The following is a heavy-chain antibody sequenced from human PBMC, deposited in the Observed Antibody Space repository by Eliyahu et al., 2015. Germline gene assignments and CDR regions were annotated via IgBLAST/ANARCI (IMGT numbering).Heavy chain of an antibody. CDR1: GFTFSSYS. D-gene: IGHD2-2*01. CDR3: ASDLYQVGVVPVF. V-gene: IGHV3-21*01. CDR2: ISSSSSYI. J-gene: IGHJ4*02. Sequence: EVQLVESGGGLVKPGGSLRLSCAASGFTFSSYSMNWVRQAPGKGLEWVSSISSSSSYIYYADSVKGXFTISXDNAKNSLYLQMNSLRAEDTAVYYCASDLYQVGVVPVFWGQGTLVTVSS.